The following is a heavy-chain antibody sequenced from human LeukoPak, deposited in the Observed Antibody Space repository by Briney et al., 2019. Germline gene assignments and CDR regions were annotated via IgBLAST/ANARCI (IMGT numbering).Heavy chain of an antibody. V-gene: IGHV7-4-1*02. D-gene: IGHD3-22*01. CDR2: INTNTGNP. CDR3: AREYLYYYDSSGYYYSLDY. CDR1: GYTFTSYA. J-gene: IGHJ4*02. Sequence: ASVKVSCKASGYTFTSYAVNWMRQAPGQGLEWMGWINTNTGNPTYAQGFTGRFVFSLDTSVSTAYLQISSLKAEDTAVYYCAREYLYYYDSSGYYYSLDYWGQGTLVTVSS.